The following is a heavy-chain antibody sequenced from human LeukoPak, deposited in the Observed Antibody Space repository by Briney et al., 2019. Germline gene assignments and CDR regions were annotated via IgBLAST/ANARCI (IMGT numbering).Heavy chain of an antibody. Sequence: ASVKVSCKASGYTFTSYGISWVRQAPGQGLEWMGWISAYNGNTNYAQKLQGRVTMTTDTSTSTAYMELRSLRSDDTAVYYCARNDPPLIEPVVKGRGFAPWGQGTRVTVSS. CDR3: ARNDPPLIEPVVKGRGFAP. CDR2: ISAYNGNT. CDR1: GYTFTSYG. V-gene: IGHV1-18*01. D-gene: IGHD4-23*01. J-gene: IGHJ5*02.